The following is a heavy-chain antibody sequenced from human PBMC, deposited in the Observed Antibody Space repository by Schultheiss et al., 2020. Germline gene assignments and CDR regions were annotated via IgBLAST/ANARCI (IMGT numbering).Heavy chain of an antibody. CDR1: GGTFSSYI. J-gene: IGHJ4*02. CDR2: IIPMFDEA. V-gene: IGHV1-69*13. D-gene: IGHD6-19*01. CDR3: ARIAVAGRQPDY. Sequence: SVKVSCKASGGTFSSYIFNWVRQAPGQGLEWMGGIIPMFDEANYAQKFQGRVTITADESTSTAYMELSSLRSEDTAVYYCARIAVAGRQPDYWGQGTLVTVSS.